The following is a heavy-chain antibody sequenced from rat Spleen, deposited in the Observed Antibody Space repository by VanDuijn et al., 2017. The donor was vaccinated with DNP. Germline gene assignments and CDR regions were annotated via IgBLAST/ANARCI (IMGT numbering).Heavy chain of an antibody. J-gene: IGHJ2*01. CDR3: ARRGYGGRGFFDY. D-gene: IGHD1-11*01. V-gene: IGHV5-17*01. CDR1: GFTLSDYA. Sequence: EVQLVESGGGLVQPGRSLKLSCAASGFTLSDYAMVWVRQAPKKGLEWVATITYDVTRTYYRDSVKGRFTISRDNAKSTLNLQMDSLRSEDTGTYYCARRGYGGRGFFDYWGQGVMVTVSS. CDR2: ITYDVTRT.